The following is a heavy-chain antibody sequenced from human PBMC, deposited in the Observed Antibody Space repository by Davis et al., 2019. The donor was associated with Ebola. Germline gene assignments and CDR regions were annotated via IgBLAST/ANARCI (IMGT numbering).Heavy chain of an antibody. D-gene: IGHD2-2*01. CDR2: ISSSGSTI. CDR3: ARGLIGTKGDLREGY. Sequence: GESLKISCAASGFTFSSYSMNWVRQAPGKGLEWVSYISSSGSTIYYADSVKGRFTISRDNAKNSLYLQMNSLRAEDTAVYYCARGLIGTKGDLREGYWGQGTLVTVSS. CDR1: GFTFSSYS. V-gene: IGHV3-48*04. J-gene: IGHJ4*02.